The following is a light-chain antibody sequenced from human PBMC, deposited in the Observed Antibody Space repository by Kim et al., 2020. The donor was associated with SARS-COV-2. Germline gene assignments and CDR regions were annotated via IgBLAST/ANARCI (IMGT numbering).Light chain of an antibody. CDR2: QDS. Sequence: SYELTQPPSVSVSPGQTASITCSGDKLGDKYACWYHQKPGQSPVLVFYQDSKRPSGIPERFSGSNSGNTATLTISGTQAMDEADYYCQAWDSSTYVFGTG. CDR3: QAWDSSTYV. J-gene: IGLJ1*01. CDR1: KLGDKY. V-gene: IGLV3-1*01.